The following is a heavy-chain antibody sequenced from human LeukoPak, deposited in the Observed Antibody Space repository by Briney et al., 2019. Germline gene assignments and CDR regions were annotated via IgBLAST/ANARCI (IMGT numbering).Heavy chain of an antibody. V-gene: IGHV3-48*04. J-gene: IGHJ6*03. CDR1: GFTFSSYG. D-gene: IGHD1-7*01. CDR2: ISSSGSTI. CDR3: ARVELAPYYYYMDV. Sequence: GGSLRLSCAASGFTFSSYGMNWVRQAPGKGLEWVSHISSSGSTIWYADSVKGRFTISRDNAKNSLYLQMNSLRAEDTAVYYCARVELAPYYYYMDVWGKGTTVTVSS.